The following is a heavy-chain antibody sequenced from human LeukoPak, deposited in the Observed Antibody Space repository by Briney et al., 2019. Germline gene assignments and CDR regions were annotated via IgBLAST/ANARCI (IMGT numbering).Heavy chain of an antibody. Sequence: LRLSCAASGFTFSSYGMHWVRQAPGKGLEWVAFIRYDGSNKYYADSVKGRFTISRDNSKNTVYLQMNSLRAEDTAVYYCAKLGSHSPDYWGQGTLVTVSS. CDR1: GFTFSSYG. J-gene: IGHJ4*02. CDR3: AKLGSHSPDY. V-gene: IGHV3-30*02. D-gene: IGHD3-10*01. CDR2: IRYDGSNK.